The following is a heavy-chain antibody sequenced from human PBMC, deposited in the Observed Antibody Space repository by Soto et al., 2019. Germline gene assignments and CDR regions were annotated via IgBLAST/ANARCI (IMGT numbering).Heavy chain of an antibody. CDR1: GISLSTDAVG. CDR3: AHRGEVATIISDAFDI. J-gene: IGHJ3*02. Sequence: QITLKESGPTLVKPTQTLTLTCTFSGISLSTDAVGVAWIRQPPGKALEWLALIYCDDDKRYSPSLKSRLTSIKDTSKNQVVLTMTNLDPVDTATDYCAHRGEVATIISDAFDIWGPGTSVTVSS. V-gene: IGHV2-5*02. CDR2: IYCDDDK. D-gene: IGHD5-12*01.